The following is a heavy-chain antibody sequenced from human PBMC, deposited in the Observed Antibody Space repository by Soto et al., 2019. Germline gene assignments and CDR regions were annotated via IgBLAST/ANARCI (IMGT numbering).Heavy chain of an antibody. J-gene: IGHJ4*02. CDR2: ISGYNGYT. CDR3: AKDRPRTTPQSNGDS. Sequence: QIQLVQSGAEVKKPGASVKVSCKASGYTFTDYGISWVRQAPGQGLEWMGWISGYNGYTAYAQNCPGRVTATPETHTSTSYMEWRRLRSDDTAVYYCAKDRPRTTPQSNGDSWGQGPRVTVSS. CDR1: GYTFTDYG. D-gene: IGHD1-1*01. V-gene: IGHV1-18*01.